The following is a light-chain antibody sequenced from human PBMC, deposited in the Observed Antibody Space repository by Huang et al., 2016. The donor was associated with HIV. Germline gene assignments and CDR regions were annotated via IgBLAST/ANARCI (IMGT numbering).Light chain of an antibody. CDR1: QSLVHDNGYSY. V-gene: IGKV2-28*01. Sequence: DIVMTQSPLSLPVTPGEPASISCRSSQSLVHDNGYSYLDWYLQKPGQSPQVLIYMASVQAPGIPDRVSGGGSGTNFTLEINRVDAQDVGTYYCMQSLQSLIFGGGTRLEIK. J-gene: IGKJ4*01. CDR3: MQSLQSLI. CDR2: MAS.